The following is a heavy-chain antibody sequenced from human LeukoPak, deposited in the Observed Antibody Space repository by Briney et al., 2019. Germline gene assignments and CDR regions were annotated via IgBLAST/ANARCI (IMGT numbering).Heavy chain of an antibody. Sequence: SETLSLTCTVSGGPISNDYWSWIRQAAGKELEWIGRIYTRGSTNYNPSLKSRVTTSLDKSKKQFSLNLNSVTAADTAVYYCARGGTYGSGRNQHTTLDYWGQGTLVTVSS. V-gene: IGHV4-4*07. CDR1: GGPISNDY. CDR3: ARGGTYGSGRNQHTTLDY. CDR2: IYTRGST. J-gene: IGHJ4*02. D-gene: IGHD3-10*01.